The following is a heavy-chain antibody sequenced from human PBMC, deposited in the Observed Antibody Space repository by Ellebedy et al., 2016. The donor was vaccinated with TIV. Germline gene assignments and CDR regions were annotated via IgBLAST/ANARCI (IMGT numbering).Heavy chain of an antibody. CDR3: ARHLRRLPLGVYSFDY. V-gene: IGHV5-51*01. Sequence: GGSLRLXXQGSGYSFSTYWIGWVRQMPGKGLEWMGIIYPGDSDTRYTPSFQGQVTISADKSISTAYLQWSSLKASDTAMYYCARHLRRLPLGVYSFDYWGQGTLVTVSS. CDR1: GYSFSTYW. J-gene: IGHJ4*02. CDR2: IYPGDSDT. D-gene: IGHD3-16*01.